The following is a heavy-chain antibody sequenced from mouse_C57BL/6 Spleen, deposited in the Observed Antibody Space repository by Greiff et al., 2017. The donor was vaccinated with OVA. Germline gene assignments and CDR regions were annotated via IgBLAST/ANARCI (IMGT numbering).Heavy chain of an antibody. CDR3: ARGKNYFDV. J-gene: IGHJ1*03. CDR2: IDPSDSYT. V-gene: IGHV1-69*01. Sequence: QVQLQQSGAELVMPGASVKLSCKASGYTFTSYWMHWVKQRPGQGLEWIGEIDPSDSYTNYNQKFKGKSTLTVDKTSSTAYMQLSSLTSEDTAVYYCARGKNYFDVWGTGTTVTVSS. CDR1: GYTFTSYW.